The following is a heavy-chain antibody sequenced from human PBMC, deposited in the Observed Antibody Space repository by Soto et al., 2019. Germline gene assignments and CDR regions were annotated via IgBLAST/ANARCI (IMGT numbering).Heavy chain of an antibody. CDR3: ARAVGQQLAGAGESYYYYYYYMDV. Sequence: ASVKVSCKASGYTFTSYDINWVRQATGQGLEWMGWMNPNSGNTGYAQKFQGRVTMTRNTSISTAYMELSSLRSEDTAVYYCARAVGQQLAGAGESYYYYYYYMDVWGKGTTVTVSS. D-gene: IGHD6-13*01. CDR1: GYTFTSYD. J-gene: IGHJ6*03. V-gene: IGHV1-8*01. CDR2: MNPNSGNT.